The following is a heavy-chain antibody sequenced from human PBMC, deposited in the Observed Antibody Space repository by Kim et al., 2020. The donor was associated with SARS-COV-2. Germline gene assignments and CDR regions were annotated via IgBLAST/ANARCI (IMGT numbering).Heavy chain of an antibody. CDR1: GFTFSSYA. Sequence: GGSLRLSCAASGFTFSSYAMSWVRQAPGKGLEWVSAISGSGGSTYYADSVKGRFTISRDNSKNTLYLQMNSLRAEDTAVYYCAKTGTAMVTSYYFDYWGQGTLVTVSS. CDR3: AKTGTAMVTSYYFDY. CDR2: ISGSGGST. V-gene: IGHV3-23*01. D-gene: IGHD5-18*01. J-gene: IGHJ4*02.